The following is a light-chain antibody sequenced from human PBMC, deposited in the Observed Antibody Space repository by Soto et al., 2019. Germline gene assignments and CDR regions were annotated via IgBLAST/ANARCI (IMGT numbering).Light chain of an antibody. CDR1: ANDVGGHNY. CDR3: YSYAANYTFV. J-gene: IGLJ1*01. V-gene: IGLV2-11*01. CDR2: DVT. Sequence: QSVLTQPRSVSGSPGQSATISCTGTANDVGGHNYVSWYQQHPGEDPKLLIYDVTERPSGVPDRFSGSKSGNTASLTISGLQTEDEADYYCYSYAANYTFVFGTGTTLTV.